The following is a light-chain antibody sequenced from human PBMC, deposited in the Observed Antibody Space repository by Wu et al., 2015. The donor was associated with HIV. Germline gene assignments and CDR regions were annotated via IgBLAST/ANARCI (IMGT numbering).Light chain of an antibody. CDR2: AAS. CDR1: QDIRNS. V-gene: IGKV1-NL1*01. J-gene: IGKJ4*01. Sequence: DIQMTQSPSSLSASVGDKVTITCRASQDIRNSVAWLQQRPGQAPKLLMYAASTLESGVPARFSGSGSGTDFSLTISSLAPEDFAVYYCQQRSSWPPTFGGGTKVEIK. CDR3: QQRSSWPPT.